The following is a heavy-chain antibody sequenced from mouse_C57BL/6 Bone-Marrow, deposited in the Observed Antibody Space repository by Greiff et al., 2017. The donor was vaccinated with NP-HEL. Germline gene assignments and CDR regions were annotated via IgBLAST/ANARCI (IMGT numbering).Heavy chain of an antibody. D-gene: IGHD1-1*01. Sequence: VQLQQSGPELVKPGASVKISCKASGYSFTSYYIHWVKQRPGQGLEWIGWIYPGSGNTKYNEKFKGKATLTADTSSSTAYMQLSSLTSEDSAVYYCASRYYYGSEDIWGTGTTVTVSS. CDR3: ASRYYYGSEDI. CDR2: IYPGSGNT. CDR1: GYSFTSYY. J-gene: IGHJ1*03. V-gene: IGHV1-66*01.